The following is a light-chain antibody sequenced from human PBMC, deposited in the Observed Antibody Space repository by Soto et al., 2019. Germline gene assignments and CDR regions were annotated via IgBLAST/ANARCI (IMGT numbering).Light chain of an antibody. CDR2: EDD. V-gene: IGLV2-23*01. J-gene: IGLJ3*02. CDR3: CSYAGNSLWV. CDR1: SNDVGSYKV. Sequence: QSALTQPASVSGSPGQSITISCTGTSNDVGSYKVVSWYQQHPGYAPKLMIYEDDKRPSGVSHRFSGSKSGNTASLTISGLQAEDEADYYCCSYAGNSLWVFGGGTKLTVL.